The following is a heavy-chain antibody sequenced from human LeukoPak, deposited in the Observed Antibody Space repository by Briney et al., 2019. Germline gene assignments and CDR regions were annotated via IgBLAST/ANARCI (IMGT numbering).Heavy chain of an antibody. CDR2: GGCGGSR. CDR3: AQREHYRMDV. D-gene: IGHD1-1*01. J-gene: IGHJ6*04. Sequence: GSLRLSCAASGFTFTNYGMGWVRQAPGKGLEWVSYGGCGGSRYYADSVKGRFTISRDNSKDTLSLQMNSLTAEDTAVYRGAQREHYRMDVWGKGTAVTVSS. V-gene: IGHV3-23*01. CDR1: GFTFTNYG.